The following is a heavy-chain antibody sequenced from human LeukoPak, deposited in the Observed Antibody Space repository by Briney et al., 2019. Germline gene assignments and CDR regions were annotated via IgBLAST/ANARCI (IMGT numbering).Heavy chain of an antibody. Sequence: PGGSLRLSCAASGFTFSSYWMHWVRQAPGKGLVWVSRINSDGSSTSYADSVKGRFTISRDNSKNTLYLQMNSLRAEDTAVYYCARASEDYCSGGSCYSTPYKYWGQGTLVTVSS. CDR3: ARASEDYCSGGSCYSTPYKY. CDR2: INSDGSST. CDR1: GFTFSSYW. J-gene: IGHJ4*02. D-gene: IGHD2-15*01. V-gene: IGHV3-74*01.